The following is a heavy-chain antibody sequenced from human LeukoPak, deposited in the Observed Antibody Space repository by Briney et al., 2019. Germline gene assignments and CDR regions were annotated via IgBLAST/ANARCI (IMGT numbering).Heavy chain of an antibody. CDR3: ARGGDYHDTSGYPHPFDY. J-gene: IGHJ4*02. CDR2: IYYSGST. CDR1: GGSFSSGSYY. V-gene: IGHV4-61*01. Sequence: SETLSLTCTVSGGSFSSGSYYWSWIRQPPGKGLEWIGYIYYSGSTNYNPSLKSRVTISVDTSKNQFSLKLSSVTAADTAVYYCARGGDYHDTSGYPHPFDYWGQGTLVTVSS. D-gene: IGHD3-22*01.